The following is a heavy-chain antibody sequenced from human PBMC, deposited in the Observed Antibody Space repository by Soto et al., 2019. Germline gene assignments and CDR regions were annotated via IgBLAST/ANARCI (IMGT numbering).Heavy chain of an antibody. D-gene: IGHD1-26*01. CDR1: GDSLSLYY. CDR2: IYSTGSS. J-gene: IGHJ5*02. V-gene: IGHV4-59*01. Sequence: ASETLSLTCTVSGDSLSLYYWSWIRLSPGKGLEWIGYIYSTGSSNQNPSLRDRVAVSADASKNQFYLTLSSMTAADTAVYYCARGERKVNWRPYFDTWGQGLQVTVS. CDR3: ARGERKVNWRPYFDT.